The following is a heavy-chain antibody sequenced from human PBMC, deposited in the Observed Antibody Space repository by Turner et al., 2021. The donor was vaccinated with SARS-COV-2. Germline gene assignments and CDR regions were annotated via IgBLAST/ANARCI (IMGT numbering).Heavy chain of an antibody. CDR2: IYNSGST. D-gene: IGHD6-19*01. V-gene: IGHV4-59*08. J-gene: IGHJ6*02. CDR3: ARSWVSKYSSGWYKYYYGMDV. Sequence: QVQLQESGTGLVKPSATLSLTCTVSGGSTRSHYWSWIRQPPGKGLEWIGYIYNSGSTNYNPSLKSRVTISVDTSKNQFSLKLSSVTAADTAVYYRARSWVSKYSSGWYKYYYGMDVWGQGTTVTVSS. CDR1: GGSTRSHY.